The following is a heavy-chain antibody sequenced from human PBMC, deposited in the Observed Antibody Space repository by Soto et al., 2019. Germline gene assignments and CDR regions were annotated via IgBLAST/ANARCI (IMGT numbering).Heavy chain of an antibody. J-gene: IGHJ4*02. D-gene: IGHD3-3*01. CDR1: GFTFSSYA. Sequence: GGSLRLSCAASGFTFSSYAMSWVRQAPGKGLEWVSAISGSGGSTYYADSVKGRFTISRDNSKNTLYLQMNSLRAEDTAVYYCAKGALRFADFWSGYLDYWGQGTLVTVSS. CDR3: AKGALRFADFWSGYLDY. V-gene: IGHV3-23*01. CDR2: ISGSGGST.